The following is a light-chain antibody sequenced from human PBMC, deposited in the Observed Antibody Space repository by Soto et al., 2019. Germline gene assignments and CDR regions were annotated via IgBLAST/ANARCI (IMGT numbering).Light chain of an antibody. J-gene: IGKJ4*01. CDR3: QKYNHAPT. CDR1: QAISSY. CDR2: ATS. V-gene: IGKV1-27*01. Sequence: DIQLTQSPSSLSASVGDRVTITCRASQAISSYLAWYQQKPGKVPELLIYATSTLQSGAPSRFSGHGSGTDFTLTISSLQAEDVATYYCQKYNHAPTFGGGTKVEIK.